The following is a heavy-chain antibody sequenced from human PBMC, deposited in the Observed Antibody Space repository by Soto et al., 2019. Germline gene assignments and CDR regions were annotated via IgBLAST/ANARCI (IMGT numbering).Heavy chain of an antibody. CDR3: ARVSPVTNLDY. V-gene: IGHV4-31*03. J-gene: IGHJ4*01. CDR2: IYYSGST. Sequence: SETLSLTCTVSGGSISSGGYYWSWIRQHPGKGLEWIGYIYYSGSTYYNPSLKSRVTISVDTSKNQFSLNLSSVTAADTAVYYCARVSPVTNLDYWGHGMLVTVSS. CDR1: GGSISSGGYY. D-gene: IGHD4-17*01.